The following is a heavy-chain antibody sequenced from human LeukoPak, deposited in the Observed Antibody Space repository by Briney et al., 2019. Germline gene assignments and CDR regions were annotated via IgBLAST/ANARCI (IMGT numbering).Heavy chain of an antibody. CDR2: ISAYNGKT. D-gene: IGHD3-9*01. Sequence: ASVKVSFKASGYTFTSYGINWVRPAPAQGREWMGWISAYNGKTNYAQKLQGRVTMTTDTSTSTAYMELRSLRSDDTAVYYCAILGRLRYFDWLLDYWGQGTLVTVSS. J-gene: IGHJ4*02. CDR3: AILGRLRYFDWLLDY. V-gene: IGHV1-18*01. CDR1: GYTFTSYG.